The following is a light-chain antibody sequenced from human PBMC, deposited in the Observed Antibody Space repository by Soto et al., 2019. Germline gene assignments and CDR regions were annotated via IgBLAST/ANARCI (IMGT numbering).Light chain of an antibody. CDR3: MQALQTPRS. Sequence: DIVMTQSPLSLPVTPGEPASISCRSSQSLLHSNGYNYLDLYLQKPGQSPQLLIYLGSNRASGVPDRFSGSGSGTDFTLKISRVEAEDGGVYYCMQALQTPRSFGGGTKVEIK. J-gene: IGKJ4*01. CDR2: LGS. V-gene: IGKV2-28*01. CDR1: QSLLHSNGYNY.